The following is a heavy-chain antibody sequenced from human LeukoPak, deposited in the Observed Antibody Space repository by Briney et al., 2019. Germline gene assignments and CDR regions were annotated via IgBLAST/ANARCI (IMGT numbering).Heavy chain of an antibody. J-gene: IGHJ3*02. V-gene: IGHV1-2*02. Sequence: SVKVFCKASGYTFTGYDMHWVRQAPGQGLEWMGWINPNSGGTNYAQKFQGRVTMTRDTSISRAYMEVSRLRSDDTAVYYCAREREMATIGDAFDIWGQGTMVTVSS. CDR1: GYTFTGYD. CDR2: INPNSGGT. CDR3: AREREMATIGDAFDI. D-gene: IGHD5-24*01.